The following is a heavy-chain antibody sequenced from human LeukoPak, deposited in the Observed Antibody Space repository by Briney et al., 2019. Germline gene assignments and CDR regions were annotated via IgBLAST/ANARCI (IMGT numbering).Heavy chain of an antibody. CDR2: IYSGGST. CDR3: ASRLHTAMVVGYYGMDV. D-gene: IGHD5-18*01. J-gene: IGHJ6*02. V-gene: IGHV3-53*01. Sequence: GGSLRLSCAASGFTFSNYAMSWVRQAPGKGLEWVSVIYSGGSTYYADSVKGRFTISRDNSKNTLYLQMNSLRAEDTAVYYCASRLHTAMVVGYYGMDVWGQGTTVTVSS. CDR1: GFTFSNYA.